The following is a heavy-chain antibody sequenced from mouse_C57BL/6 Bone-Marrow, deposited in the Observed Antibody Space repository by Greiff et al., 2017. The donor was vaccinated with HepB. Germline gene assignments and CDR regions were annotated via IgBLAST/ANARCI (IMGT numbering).Heavy chain of an antibody. CDR2: IYPRSGNT. CDR3: AREAYYGLGFAY. D-gene: IGHD2-10*01. J-gene: IGHJ3*01. V-gene: IGHV1-81*01. Sequence: QVQLQQSGAELARPGASVKLSCKASGYTFTSYGISWVKQRTGQGLEWIGEIYPRSGNTYYNEKFKGKATLTADKSSSTAYMELRSLTSEDSAVYFCAREAYYGLGFAYWGQGTLVTVSA. CDR1: GYTFTSYG.